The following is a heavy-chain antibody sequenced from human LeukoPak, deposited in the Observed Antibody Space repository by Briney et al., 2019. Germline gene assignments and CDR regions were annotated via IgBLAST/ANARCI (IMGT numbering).Heavy chain of an antibody. J-gene: IGHJ4*02. D-gene: IGHD3-16*01. V-gene: IGHV4-59*08. CDR1: GGSISSYY. Sequence: SETLSLTCTVSGGSISSYYWSWIRQPPGKGLEWIGYTYYSGSTNYNPSLKSRVTISVDTSKNQFSLKLSSVTAADTAVYYCARLTPPWGSDPSALDYWGQGTLVTVSS. CDR2: TYYSGST. CDR3: ARLTPPWGSDPSALDY.